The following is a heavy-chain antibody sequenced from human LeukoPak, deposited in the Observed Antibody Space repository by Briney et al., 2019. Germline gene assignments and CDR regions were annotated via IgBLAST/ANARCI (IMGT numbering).Heavy chain of an antibody. D-gene: IGHD3-10*01. CDR1: GFIFSSYA. J-gene: IGHJ4*02. Sequence: GGSLRLSCAASGFIFSSYAMSWVRQAPGKGLEWVSATSGSGGSTYYADSVKGRFTISRDNSKNTLYLQMNSLRAMDTAVYYCAKSLLLSFGELYEYWGQRTLVTVHS. V-gene: IGHV3-23*01. CDR3: AKSLLLSFGELYEY. CDR2: TSGSGGST.